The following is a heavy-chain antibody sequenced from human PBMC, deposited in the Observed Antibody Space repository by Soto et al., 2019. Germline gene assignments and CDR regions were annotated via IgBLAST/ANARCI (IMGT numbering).Heavy chain of an antibody. D-gene: IGHD1-26*01. CDR3: AKDVVVGATTGLGDYYYYYGMDV. Sequence: QVQPVESGGGVVQPGRSLRLSCVASGFTFSSYGMHWVRQAPGKGLEWVAVISYDGSNKYYADSVKGRFTISRDNSKNTLYLQMNSLRAEDTAVYYCAKDVVVGATTGLGDYYYYYGMDVWGQGTTVTVSS. V-gene: IGHV3-30*18. CDR1: GFTFSSYG. CDR2: ISYDGSNK. J-gene: IGHJ6*02.